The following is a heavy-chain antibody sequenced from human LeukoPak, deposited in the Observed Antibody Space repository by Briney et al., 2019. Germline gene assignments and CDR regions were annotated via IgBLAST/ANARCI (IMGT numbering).Heavy chain of an antibody. V-gene: IGHV4-59*11. Sequence: ASETLSLTCTVSGGSISSHYWSWIRQPPGKGLEWIGYIYYSGSTNYNPSLKGRVTISVDTSKNQFSLNLSSVTAADTAVYYCAREVYYDSSAGFDYWGQGTLVTVSS. CDR2: IYYSGST. J-gene: IGHJ4*02. CDR1: GGSISSHY. CDR3: AREVYYDSSAGFDY. D-gene: IGHD3-22*01.